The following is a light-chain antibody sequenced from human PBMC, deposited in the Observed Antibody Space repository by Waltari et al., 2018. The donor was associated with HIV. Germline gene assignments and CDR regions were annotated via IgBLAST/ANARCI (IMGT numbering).Light chain of an antibody. Sequence: DIVMTQSPDSLSVSLGERATINCKSSQSLLYGSNNKNCLAWYQQRPGQPPKLLISWASTRESGVPDRFSGSGSGTDFTLTINSLQAEDVAVYYCQQFSLSPPLTFGGGTKVEIK. CDR1: QSLLYGSNNKNC. J-gene: IGKJ4*01. V-gene: IGKV4-1*01. CDR2: WAS. CDR3: QQFSLSPPLT.